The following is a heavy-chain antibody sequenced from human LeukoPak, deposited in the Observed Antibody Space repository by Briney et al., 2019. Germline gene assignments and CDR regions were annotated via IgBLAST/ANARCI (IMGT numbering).Heavy chain of an antibody. D-gene: IGHD3-22*01. V-gene: IGHV4-39*07. J-gene: IGHJ3*02. CDR1: GGSISSRSYY. CDR3: ARDGYYDSSGYHGAFDI. CDR2: IYYSGST. Sequence: SDTLSLTCTVSGGSISSRSYYWGWIRQPPGKGLEWIGSIYYSGSTYYNPSLKSRVTISVDTSKNQFSLKLSSVTAADTAVYYCARDGYYDSSGYHGAFDIWGQGTMVTVSS.